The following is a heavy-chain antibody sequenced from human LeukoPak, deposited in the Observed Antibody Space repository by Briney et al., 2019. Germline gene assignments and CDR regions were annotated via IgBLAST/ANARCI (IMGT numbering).Heavy chain of an antibody. CDR1: GFTFSNYW. D-gene: IGHD2-2*01. J-gene: IGHJ4*02. CDR3: SYCSSTSCYAF. CDR2: INSDGSNT. Sequence: PGGSLRLSCTASGFTFSNYWMHWVRQAPGKGLGWVSRINSDGSNTSYADSVKGRFTISRDNAKNTLYLQMNSLRAEDTAVYYCSYCSSTSCYAFWGQGTLVTVSS. V-gene: IGHV3-74*01.